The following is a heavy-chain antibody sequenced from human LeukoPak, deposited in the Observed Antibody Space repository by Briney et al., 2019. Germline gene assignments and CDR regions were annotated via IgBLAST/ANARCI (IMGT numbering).Heavy chain of an antibody. Sequence: GGSLRLSCAASGFTLSDYYMTWIRQAPGKGPEWVSYISSSSHTNYAGSVKGRFTISRDNAKNSLYLQVNSLRAEDTAVYYCARGGGYRYGDKYYFDYWGQGTLVTVSS. D-gene: IGHD5-18*01. CDR2: ISSSSHT. J-gene: IGHJ4*02. CDR3: ARGGGYRYGDKYYFDY. V-gene: IGHV3-11*05. CDR1: GFTLSDYY.